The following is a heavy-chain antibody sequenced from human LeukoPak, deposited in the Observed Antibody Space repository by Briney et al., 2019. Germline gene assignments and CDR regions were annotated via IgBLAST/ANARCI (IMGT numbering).Heavy chain of an antibody. CDR1: GGTFSSYA. Sequence: SVKVSCKASGGTFSSYAISWVRQAPGQGLEWMGGITPIFGTANYAQKFQGRVTITADESTSTAYMELSSLRSEDTAVYYCARGAAAGNDPNDYWGQGTLVTVSS. D-gene: IGHD6-13*01. CDR3: ARGAAAGNDPNDY. J-gene: IGHJ4*02. CDR2: ITPIFGTA. V-gene: IGHV1-69*13.